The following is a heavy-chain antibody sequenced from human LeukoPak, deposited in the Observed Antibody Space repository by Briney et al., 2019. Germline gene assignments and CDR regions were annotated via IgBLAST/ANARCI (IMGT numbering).Heavy chain of an antibody. CDR1: GYTFTGYY. J-gene: IGHJ5*02. D-gene: IGHD1-1*01. V-gene: IGHV1-2*06. CDR3: ARDLGVLEPTEWFDP. CDR2: INPNSGGT. Sequence: ASVKVSCKASGYTFTGYYMHWVRQAPGQGLEWMGRINPNSGGTNYAQKLQGRVTMTTDTSTSTAYMELRSLRSDDTAVYYCARDLGVLEPTEWFDPWGQGTLVTVSS.